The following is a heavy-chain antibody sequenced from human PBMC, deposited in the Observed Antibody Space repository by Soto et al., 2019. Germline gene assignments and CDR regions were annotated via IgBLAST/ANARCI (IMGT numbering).Heavy chain of an antibody. CDR3: ARYDWSGGSCYLYTQYYFHY. CDR1: GCSFSGYY. J-gene: IGHJ4*02. Sequence: SETLSLTCIVYGCSFSGYYWSWIRQPPGKGLEWIGEINHSGSTNYNPSLKSRVTISVDTSKNQFSLKLSSGTAADTAVYYCARYDWSGGSCYLYTQYYFHYWGPGTRVTVPS. D-gene: IGHD2-15*01. CDR2: INHSGST. V-gene: IGHV4-34*01.